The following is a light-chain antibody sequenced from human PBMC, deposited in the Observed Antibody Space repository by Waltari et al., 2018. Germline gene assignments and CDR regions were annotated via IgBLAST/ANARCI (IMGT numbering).Light chain of an antibody. J-gene: IGLJ2*01. CDR2: KDT. CDR1: VLAEKY. V-gene: IGLV3-27*01. Sequence: YALTQPLSVSVSPGQPATIPCSGDVLAEKYVRWFQLKPGQAPTLILYKDTERPSGIPERFSGSSSGSTVTLTIRGALLEDEADYHCHAAADNNWFFGGGTKLTVL. CDR3: HAAADNNWF.